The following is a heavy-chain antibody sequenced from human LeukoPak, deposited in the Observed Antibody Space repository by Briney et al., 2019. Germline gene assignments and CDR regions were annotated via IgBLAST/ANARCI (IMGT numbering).Heavy chain of an antibody. Sequence: ASVKVSCKAAGYTFTGYYMHWVRQAPGQGLEWMGWINPSSGDTKYAQKFQDRVTMTRDTSITTAYMEQSRLRSDDTAVYYCARDRNGYHDDAFDIWGQGTMVTVSS. V-gene: IGHV1-2*02. CDR3: ARDRNGYHDDAFDI. J-gene: IGHJ3*02. CDR1: GYTFTGYY. D-gene: IGHD5-24*01. CDR2: INPSSGDT.